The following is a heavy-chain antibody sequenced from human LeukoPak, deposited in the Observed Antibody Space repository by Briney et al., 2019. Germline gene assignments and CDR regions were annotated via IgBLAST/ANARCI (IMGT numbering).Heavy chain of an antibody. J-gene: IGHJ5*02. V-gene: IGHV4-34*01. D-gene: IGHD3-16*02. CDR2: VYHSGST. CDR1: GGSFSGYY. Sequence: SETLSLTCAVYGGSFSGYYWSWIRQPPGKVLEWIGYVYHSGSTYYSPPLRNRVTLSVDTSKNQFSLKLSSVTAADTAVYYCARAQGPPSFLLFAPWGQETLVTVSS. CDR3: ARAQGPPSFLLFAP.